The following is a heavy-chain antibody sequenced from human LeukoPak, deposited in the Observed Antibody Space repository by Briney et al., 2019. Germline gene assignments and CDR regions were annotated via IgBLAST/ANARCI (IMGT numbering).Heavy chain of an antibody. D-gene: IGHD4-17*01. CDR1: GYTFSSYA. Sequence: GASVKVSCKTSGYTFSSYAMHWVRQAPGQRLEWMGCINGDNGNTQYSQKFQGRVTFTRDTSANTAYMGLSRLTSEDTAVYDCEKDFIRIAYGDYGPFDYWGEGALGTVSS. CDR3: EKDFIRIAYGDYGPFDY. CDR2: INGDNGNT. J-gene: IGHJ4*02. V-gene: IGHV1-3*01.